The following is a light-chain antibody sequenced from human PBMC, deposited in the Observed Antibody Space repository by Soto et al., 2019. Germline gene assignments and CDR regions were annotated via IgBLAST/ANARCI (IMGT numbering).Light chain of an antibody. CDR3: SSYTTSSTRV. Sequence: QSALTQPASVSGSPGQSITISCSGTSSDVGGYNYVSWYQQLPGKAPKLMIYEVSNRPSGVSNRFSGSKSGNTASLTISGLQAEDEADYYCSSYTTSSTRVFGGGTKLTVL. CDR2: EVS. V-gene: IGLV2-14*01. J-gene: IGLJ2*01. CDR1: SSDVGGYNY.